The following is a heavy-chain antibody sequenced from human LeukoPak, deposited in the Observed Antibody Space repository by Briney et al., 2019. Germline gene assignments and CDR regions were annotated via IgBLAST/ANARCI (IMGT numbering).Heavy chain of an antibody. CDR1: GFTFSSYA. CDR3: ASRYYDFWSGEKSFYYFDY. J-gene: IGHJ4*02. V-gene: IGHV3-30-3*01. Sequence: GSLRLSCAASGFTFSSYAMHWVRQAPGKGLEWVAVISYDGSNKYYADSVKGRFTISRDNSKNTLYLQMNSLRAEDTAVYYCASRYYDFWSGEKSFYYFDYWGQGTLVTVSS. CDR2: ISYDGSNK. D-gene: IGHD3-3*01.